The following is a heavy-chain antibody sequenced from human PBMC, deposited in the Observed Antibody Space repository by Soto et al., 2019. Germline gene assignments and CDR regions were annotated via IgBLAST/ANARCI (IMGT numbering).Heavy chain of an antibody. CDR3: AQRGCAGGSCYGYFQH. J-gene: IGHJ1*01. CDR1: GFSLSTSGVS. V-gene: IGHV2-5*02. CDR2: IYWDDDK. Sequence: SGTTLVNPKQTLTLTCTLSGFSLSTSGVSVGWIRQPPGKALEWLALIYWDDDKRYSPSLKSRLTITKDTSKNQVVLTMTNMDPVDTATYYCAQRGCAGGSCYGYFQHWGQGTLVTVSS. D-gene: IGHD2-15*01.